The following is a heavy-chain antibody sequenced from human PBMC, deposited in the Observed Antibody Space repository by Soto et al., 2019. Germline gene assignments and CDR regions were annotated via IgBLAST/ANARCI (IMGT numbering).Heavy chain of an antibody. V-gene: IGHV1-8*01. J-gene: IGHJ4*02. CDR1: GYTFTSYD. CDR2: MNPNSGNT. Sequence: QVQLVQSGAEVKKPGASVKVSCKASGYTFTSYDINWVRQATGQGLEWMGWMNPNSGNTAYAQKFQGRVTMTRNTSISTAYMELSSLGSEDTAVYYCAREKSSGYYYDYWGQGTLVTVSS. D-gene: IGHD3-22*01. CDR3: AREKSSGYYYDY.